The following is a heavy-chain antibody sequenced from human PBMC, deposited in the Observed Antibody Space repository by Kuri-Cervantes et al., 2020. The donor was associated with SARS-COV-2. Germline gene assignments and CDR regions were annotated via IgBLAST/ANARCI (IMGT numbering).Heavy chain of an antibody. Sequence: SLKISCAASGFTFDDYAMHWVRQAPGKGLEWVSGISWNSGSIGYADSVKGRFTISRDNAKNSLYLQMNSLRAEDTAVYYCAPPVGGNSVPSTWGQGTLVTVSS. CDR2: ISWNSGSI. CDR3: APPVGGNSVPST. J-gene: IGHJ5*02. V-gene: IGHV3-9*01. D-gene: IGHD4-23*01. CDR1: GFTFDDYA.